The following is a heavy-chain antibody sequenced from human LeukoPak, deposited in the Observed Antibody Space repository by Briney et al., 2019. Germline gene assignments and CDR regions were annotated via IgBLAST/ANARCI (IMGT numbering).Heavy chain of an antibody. D-gene: IGHD2-8*01. V-gene: IGHV4-59*08. CDR1: GVSISSYY. CDR3: ASIDPSRNGYYFDY. Sequence: SETLSLTCTVSGVSISSYYWSWIRQSPGKGLEWIGYIYYSGSTNYNPSLKSRVTISIDTSKNQFSLKLSSVTAADTAVYYCASIDPSRNGYYFDYWGQGTLVTISS. J-gene: IGHJ4*02. CDR2: IYYSGST.